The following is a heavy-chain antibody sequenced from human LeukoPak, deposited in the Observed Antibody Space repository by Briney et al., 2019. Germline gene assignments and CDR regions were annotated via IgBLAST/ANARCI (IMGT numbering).Heavy chain of an antibody. J-gene: IGHJ4*02. CDR3: ARGNILTGYCFDF. D-gene: IGHD3-9*01. V-gene: IGHV4-31*03. Sequence: SETLSLTCTVSGGSISSGGYYWSWIRQHPGKGLEWIGYIYYSGSTYYNPSLKSRATISTDTSKNQFSLRLSSVTAADTAVYYCARGNILTGYCFDFWGQGALVTVSS. CDR2: IYYSGST. CDR1: GGSISSGGYY.